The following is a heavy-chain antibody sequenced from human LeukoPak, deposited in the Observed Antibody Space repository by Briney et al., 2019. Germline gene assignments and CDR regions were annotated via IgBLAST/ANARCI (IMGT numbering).Heavy chain of an antibody. V-gene: IGHV3-7*03. CDR1: GFTFSAYW. J-gene: IGHJ4*02. CDR2: INQGGSER. CDR3: VKDGRRSPPC. D-gene: IGHD2-15*01. Sequence: GGSLRLSCEGSGFTFSAYWMSWVRQAPGQGLEWVASINQGGSERHFADSVRGRFAISRDNSKNTLYLQMNSLRAEDTAVYYCVKDGRRSPPCWGQGTLVTVSS.